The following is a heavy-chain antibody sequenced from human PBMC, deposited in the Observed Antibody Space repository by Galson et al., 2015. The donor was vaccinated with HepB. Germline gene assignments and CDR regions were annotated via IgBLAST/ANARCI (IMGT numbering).Heavy chain of an antibody. D-gene: IGHD2-21*01. CDR1: GGTFSSYA. CDR2: IIPIFGTA. J-gene: IGHJ5*02. Sequence: SVKVSCKASGGTFSSYAISWVRQAPGQGLEWMGGIIPIFGTANYAQKFQGRVTITADESTSTAYMELSSLRSKDTAVYYCARAGNAIDWFDPWGQGTLVTVSS. CDR3: ARAGNAIDWFDP. V-gene: IGHV1-69*13.